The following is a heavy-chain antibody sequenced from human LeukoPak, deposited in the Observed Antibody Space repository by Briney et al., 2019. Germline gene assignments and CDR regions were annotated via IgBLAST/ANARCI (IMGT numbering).Heavy chain of an antibody. Sequence: GASVKVSCKASGYTFTGSYLHWVRQAPGQGLEWMGWLNPNSGDTKDALKFQGRVTMTRDTPINTAYMELSRLTSDDTAVYYCAGGTTHLWFGEGGNALDIWGQGTMVTVSS. CDR3: AGGTTHLWFGEGGNALDI. CDR2: LNPNSGDT. J-gene: IGHJ3*02. V-gene: IGHV1-2*02. CDR1: GYTFTGSY. D-gene: IGHD3-10*01.